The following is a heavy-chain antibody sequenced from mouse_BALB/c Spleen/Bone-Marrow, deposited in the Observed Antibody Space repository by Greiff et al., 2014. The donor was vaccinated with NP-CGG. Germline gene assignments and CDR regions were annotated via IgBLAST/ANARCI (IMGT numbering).Heavy chain of an antibody. CDR3: ARGYLWYFDV. Sequence: EKRKEKGRGMGEKGERMRSNGKVEGRRGRREGVEGGRKKRGKRREWLGVIWAGRSTNYNSARMSRLSISKDNSKSQVFFFIDRLQTDDTAMYYCARGYLWYFDVWGAGTTVTVSS. J-gene: IGHJ1*01. V-gene: IGHV2-9*02. CDR1: GRRGRREG. CDR2: IWAGRST.